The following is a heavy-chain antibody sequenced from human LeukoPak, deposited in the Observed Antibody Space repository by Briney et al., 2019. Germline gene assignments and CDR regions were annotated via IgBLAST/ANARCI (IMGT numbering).Heavy chain of an antibody. CDR1: GYTLTSYY. J-gene: IGHJ4*02. Sequence: ASVKVSCKASGYTLTSYYMHWVRQAPGQGLEWMGNITPSGDTTSNAQKFQGRITMARDTSTNTVYMELSSLRSEDTAVYYCARRGHYSETSGLHYWGQGTLVTVSS. CDR3: ARRGHYSETSGLHY. V-gene: IGHV1-46*01. D-gene: IGHD3-22*01. CDR2: ITPSGDTT.